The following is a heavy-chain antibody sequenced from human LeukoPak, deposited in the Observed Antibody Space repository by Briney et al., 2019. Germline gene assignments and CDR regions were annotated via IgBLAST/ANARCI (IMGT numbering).Heavy chain of an antibody. D-gene: IGHD3-3*01. CDR1: GFTFSSYE. CDR2: ISGSGGSR. J-gene: IGHJ4*02. CDR3: AARGDYKDY. Sequence: GGSLRLSCAASGFTFSSYEMSWVRQAPGKGLEWVSIISGSGGSRYYAESVKGRLTVSRDNSKEMLYLQMNSLRAEDTAVYYCAARGDYKDYWGQGTLVTVSS. V-gene: IGHV3-23*01.